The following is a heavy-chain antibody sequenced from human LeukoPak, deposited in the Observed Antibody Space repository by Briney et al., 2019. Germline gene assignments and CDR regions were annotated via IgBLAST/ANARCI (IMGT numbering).Heavy chain of an antibody. CDR1: GFTFSSFA. Sequence: GGSLRLSCAASGFTFSSFAMSWIRQAPGKGLEWVSSIDKIGAGTYYADSVRGRFTISRDNSKNTLFLQMNSLRAEDSAVYYCAKDYVVGSIDYWGQGTLVTVS. V-gene: IGHV3-23*01. CDR3: AKDYVVGSIDY. D-gene: IGHD2-21*01. J-gene: IGHJ4*02. CDR2: IDKIGAGT.